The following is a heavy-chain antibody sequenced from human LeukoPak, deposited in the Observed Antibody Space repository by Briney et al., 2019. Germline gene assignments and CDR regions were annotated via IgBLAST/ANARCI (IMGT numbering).Heavy chain of an antibody. Sequence: SETLSLTCTVSGGSISSYYWSWIRQPPGKGLEWIGNIYNSGGTNYNPSLKSRVTTSVNTSKNQFSLKLTSVTAADTAVYYCARSLSSTGYYYYGMDVWGQGTTVTVSS. V-gene: IGHV4-59*08. CDR3: ARSLSSTGYYYYGMDV. J-gene: IGHJ6*02. CDR1: GGSISSYY. CDR2: IYNSGGT. D-gene: IGHD6-13*01.